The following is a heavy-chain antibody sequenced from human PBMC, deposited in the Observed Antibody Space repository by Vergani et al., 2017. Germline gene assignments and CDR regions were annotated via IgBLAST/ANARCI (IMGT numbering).Heavy chain of an antibody. CDR3: ASRHFDRRLLRYVDWSTYYYYYGMDV. D-gene: IGHD3-9*01. J-gene: IGHJ6*02. CDR1: GGSFSGYY. Sequence: QVQLQQWGAGLLKPSETLSLTCAVYGGSFSGYYWSWIRQPPGKGLEWIGEINHSGSTNYNPSLKSRVTISVDTSKNQFSLKLSSVTAADTAVYYCASRHFDRRLLRYVDWSTYYYYYGMDVWGQGTTVTVSS. CDR2: INHSGST. V-gene: IGHV4-34*01.